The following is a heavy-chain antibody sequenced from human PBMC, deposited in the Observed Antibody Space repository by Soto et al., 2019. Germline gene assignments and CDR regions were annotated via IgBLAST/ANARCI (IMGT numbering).Heavy chain of an antibody. CDR3: ARAGNSSSWSRPTDYNWFDP. J-gene: IGHJ5*02. CDR1: GGTFSSYT. CDR2: IIPILGIA. V-gene: IGHV1-69*02. Sequence: SVKVSCKASGGTFSSYTISWVRQAPGQGLEWMGRIIPILGIANYAQKFQGRVTITADESTSTAYMELSSLRSEDTAVYYCARAGNSSSWSRPTDYNWFDPWGQGTLVTISS. D-gene: IGHD6-13*01.